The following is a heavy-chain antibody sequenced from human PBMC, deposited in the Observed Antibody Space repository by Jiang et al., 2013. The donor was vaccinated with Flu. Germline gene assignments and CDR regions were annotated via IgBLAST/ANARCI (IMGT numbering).Heavy chain of an antibody. V-gene: IGHV4-39*07. J-gene: IGHJ4*02. CDR2: IYHSGST. CDR1: GGSISSSSYY. CDR3: ATIAVAGIFPFDY. Sequence: PGLVKPSETLSLTCTVSGGSISSSSYYWGWIRQPPGKGLEWIGSIYHSGSTYYNPSLKSRVTISVDTSKNQFSLKLSSVTAADTAVYYCATIAVAGIFPFDYWGQGTLVTVSS. D-gene: IGHD6-19*01.